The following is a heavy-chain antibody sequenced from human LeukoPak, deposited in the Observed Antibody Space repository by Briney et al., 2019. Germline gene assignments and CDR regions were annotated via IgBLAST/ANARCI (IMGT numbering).Heavy chain of an antibody. CDR1: GGSISSYY. J-gene: IGHJ6*03. V-gene: IGHV4-59*12. CDR2: IFYSGRT. Sequence: TSETLSLTCTVSGGSISSYYWNWIRQPPGKGLEWIGYIFYSGRTNYNPSLKSRVTISVDTSKNQFSLKLSSVTAADTAVYYCASLGYYYYMDVWGKGTTVTVSS. CDR3: ASLGYYYYMDV.